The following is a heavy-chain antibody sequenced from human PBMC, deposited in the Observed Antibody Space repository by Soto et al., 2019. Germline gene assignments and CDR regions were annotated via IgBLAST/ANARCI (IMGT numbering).Heavy chain of an antibody. CDR1: GYTFNSHE. D-gene: IGHD3-16*01. Sequence: GGSLRLSCVASGYTFNSHEMNWVRQAPGKGLEWISSISGSGTTNYAESVKGRFTISRDNAHKSLFLEMKDLRVEDTAVYYCARGGIHWGQGXLVTVYS. CDR3: ARGGIH. CDR2: ISGSGTT. V-gene: IGHV3-48*03. J-gene: IGHJ4*02.